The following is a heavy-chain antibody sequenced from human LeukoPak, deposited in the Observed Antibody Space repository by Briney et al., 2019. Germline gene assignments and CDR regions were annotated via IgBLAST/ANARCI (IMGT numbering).Heavy chain of an antibody. J-gene: IGHJ5*01. V-gene: IGHV3-21*01. Sequence: GGSLRLSCAASGFTFSSYSINWVRQAPGKGLEWVSSNSSSSTYIYYAHSVKGRFTISRDNAKNSLYLQMNSLRAEDTAVYYCAREASSGWSDSCGQGTLVTVSS. CDR2: NSSSSTYI. D-gene: IGHD6-19*01. CDR1: GFTFSSYS. CDR3: AREASSGWSDS.